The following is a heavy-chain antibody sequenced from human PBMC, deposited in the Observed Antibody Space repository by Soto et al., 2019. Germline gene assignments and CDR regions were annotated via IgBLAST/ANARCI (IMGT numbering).Heavy chain of an antibody. V-gene: IGHV3-11*01. CDR3: ARSYSSGWEFDY. J-gene: IGHJ4*02. CDR1: GFTFSNYY. CDR2: ISSTGRTI. Sequence: LRLSCGASGFTFSNYYMGWIRQAPGKGLEWVSYISSTGRTIYYADSVKGRFTVSRDNAQNSLFLKLNSLRVEDTAVYYCARSYSSGWEFDYWGQGTQVTVSS. D-gene: IGHD6-19*01.